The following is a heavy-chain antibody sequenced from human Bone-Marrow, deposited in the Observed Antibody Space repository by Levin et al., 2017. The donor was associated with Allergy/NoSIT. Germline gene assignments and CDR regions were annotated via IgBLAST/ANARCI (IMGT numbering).Heavy chain of an antibody. D-gene: IGHD3-10*01. CDR3: AREGLFMVRVFDY. J-gene: IGHJ4*02. CDR2: ISSGNTTM. Sequence: LSLTCAASGFSFSSSEMNWVRQAPGKGLEWVSYISSGNTTMYYADSVKGRFTISRDNAENSLYLQMNSLRAEDTAIYYCAREGLFMVRVFDYWGRGTLVTVSS. V-gene: IGHV3-48*03. CDR1: GFSFSSSE.